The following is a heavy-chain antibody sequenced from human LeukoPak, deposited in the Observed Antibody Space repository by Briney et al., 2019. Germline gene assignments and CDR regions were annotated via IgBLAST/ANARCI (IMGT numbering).Heavy chain of an antibody. CDR1: GFTFSSYA. Sequence: GRSLRLSCAASGFTFSSYAMHWVRQAPGKGLEWVAVISYDGSNKYYADSVKGRFTISRDNSKNTLYLQMNSLRAEDTAVYYCARASSGLDYWGQGTLVTVS. V-gene: IGHV3-30-3*01. CDR3: ARASSGLDY. J-gene: IGHJ4*02. D-gene: IGHD3-22*01. CDR2: ISYDGSNK.